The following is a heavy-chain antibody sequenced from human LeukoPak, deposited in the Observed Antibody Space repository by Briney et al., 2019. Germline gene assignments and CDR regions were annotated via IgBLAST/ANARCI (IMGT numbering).Heavy chain of an antibody. CDR2: ISYDGSNK. CDR3: AKEGGDTLAFYYFDY. D-gene: IGHD3-3*02. Sequence: GGSLRLSCAASGFTFSSYGMHWVRQAPGKGLEWVAVISYDGSNKYYADSVKGRFTISRDNSKNTLYLQMNSLRAEDTAVYYCAKEGGDTLAFYYFDYRGQGTLVTVSS. V-gene: IGHV3-30*18. J-gene: IGHJ4*02. CDR1: GFTFSSYG.